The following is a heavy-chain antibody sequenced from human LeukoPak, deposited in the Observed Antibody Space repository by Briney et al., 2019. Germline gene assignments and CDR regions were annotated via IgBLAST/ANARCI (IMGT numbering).Heavy chain of an antibody. Sequence: ASVKVSCKASGYTFTSYAMHWVRQAPGQRLEWMGWINAGNGNTKYSQEFQGRVTITRDTSASTAYMELSSLRSEDMAVHYCAREQWPYAFDIWGQGTMVTVSS. CDR1: GYTFTSYA. J-gene: IGHJ3*02. D-gene: IGHD6-19*01. CDR2: INAGNGNT. V-gene: IGHV1-3*03. CDR3: AREQWPYAFDI.